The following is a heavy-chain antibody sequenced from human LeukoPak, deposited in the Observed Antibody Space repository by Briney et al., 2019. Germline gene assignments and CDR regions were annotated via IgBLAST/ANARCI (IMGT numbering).Heavy chain of an antibody. CDR3: AKDPLSYYDSSGYRYFDY. Sequence: GGSLRHSCAASGFTFNNYAMNWVRQAPGKGLEWVSGISGSGGSTYYADSVKGRFTISRDNSKNTLYLQMNRLRAEDTAVYFCAKDPLSYYDSSGYRYFDYWGQGTLVTVSS. CDR2: ISGSGGST. J-gene: IGHJ4*02. D-gene: IGHD3-22*01. V-gene: IGHV3-23*01. CDR1: GFTFNNYA.